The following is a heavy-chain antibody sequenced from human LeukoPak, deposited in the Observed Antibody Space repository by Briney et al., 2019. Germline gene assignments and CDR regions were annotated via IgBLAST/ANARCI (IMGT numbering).Heavy chain of an antibody. D-gene: IGHD1-26*01. CDR2: ISGSGGST. V-gene: IGHV3-23*01. J-gene: IGHJ5*02. CDR1: GFTFSSYD. Sequence: PGGSLRLSCAASGFTFSSYDMSWVRQAPGKGLEWVSAISGSGGSTYYADSVEGRFTISRDNSKNTLYLQMNSLRAEDTAVYYCAKDTDSGSAPDWFDPWGQGTLVTVSS. CDR3: AKDTDSGSAPDWFDP.